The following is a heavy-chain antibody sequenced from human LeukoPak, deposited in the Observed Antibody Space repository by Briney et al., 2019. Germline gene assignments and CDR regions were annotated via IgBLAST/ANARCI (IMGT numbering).Heavy chain of an antibody. D-gene: IGHD6-13*01. Sequence: SETLSLTCAVYGGSFSGYYWSWIRQPPGKGLEWIGEINHSGSTNYNPSLKSRVTISVDTSKNQFSLKLSSVTAADTAVYYCARDGQVAAGTIDYWGQGTLVTVSS. CDR3: ARDGQVAAGTIDY. V-gene: IGHV4-34*01. J-gene: IGHJ4*02. CDR2: INHSGST. CDR1: GGSFSGYY.